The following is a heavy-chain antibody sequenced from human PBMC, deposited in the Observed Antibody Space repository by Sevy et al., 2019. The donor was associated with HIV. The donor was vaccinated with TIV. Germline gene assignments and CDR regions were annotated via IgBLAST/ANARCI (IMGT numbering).Heavy chain of an antibody. Sequence: ASVKVSCKASGYTFTSYAIHWVRQAPGQRLEWMGWINAGNGNTKYSQRFQGRVTITRDTSASTAYMELSSLRSEDTAVYYCANNFWSGYYSGGFDYYGMDVWGQGTTVTVSS. J-gene: IGHJ6*02. CDR3: ANNFWSGYYSGGFDYYGMDV. V-gene: IGHV1-3*01. CDR2: INAGNGNT. D-gene: IGHD3-3*01. CDR1: GYTFTSYA.